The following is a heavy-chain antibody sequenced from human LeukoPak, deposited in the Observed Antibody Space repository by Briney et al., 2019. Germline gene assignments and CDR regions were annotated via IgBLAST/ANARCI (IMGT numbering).Heavy chain of an antibody. CDR1: GFTFSSYE. Sequence: GGSLRLSCAATGFTFSSYEMNWVRQAPGKGLEWLSYISSSGTIYYAGSVKGRFTISRDNAKNTVYLQMNSLRAEDTAVYYCAKGGGYSYGYYYWGQGTLVTVSS. CDR2: ISSSGTI. J-gene: IGHJ4*02. CDR3: AKGGGYSYGYYY. D-gene: IGHD5-18*01. V-gene: IGHV3-48*03.